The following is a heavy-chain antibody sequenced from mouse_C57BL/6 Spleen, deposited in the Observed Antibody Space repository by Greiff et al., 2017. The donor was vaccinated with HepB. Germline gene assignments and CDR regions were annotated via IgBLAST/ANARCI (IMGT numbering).Heavy chain of an antibody. D-gene: IGHD1-1*01. CDR2: IWTGGGT. CDR1: GFSLTSYA. V-gene: IGHV2-9-1*01. J-gene: IGHJ1*03. Sequence: VQLQESGPGLVAPSQSLSITCTVSGFSLTSYAISWVRQPPGKGLEWLGVIWTGGGTNYNSALKSRLSISKDNSKSQVFLKMNSLQTDDTARYYCARYYYGSSRDWYFDVWGTGTTVTVSS. CDR3: ARYYYGSSRDWYFDV.